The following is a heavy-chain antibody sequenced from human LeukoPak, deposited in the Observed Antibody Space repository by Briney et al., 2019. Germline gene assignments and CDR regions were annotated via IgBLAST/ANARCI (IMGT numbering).Heavy chain of an antibody. CDR3: ARERTYYYDSSGYYGVYYFDY. Sequence: ASVKVSCKASGYTFTSYGISWVRQAPGQGLEWMGWISAYNGNTNYAQELQGRVTMTTDTSTSTAYMELRSLRSDDTAVYYCARERTYYYDSSGYYGVYYFDYWGQGTLVTVSS. V-gene: IGHV1-18*01. J-gene: IGHJ4*02. CDR1: GYTFTSYG. D-gene: IGHD3-22*01. CDR2: ISAYNGNT.